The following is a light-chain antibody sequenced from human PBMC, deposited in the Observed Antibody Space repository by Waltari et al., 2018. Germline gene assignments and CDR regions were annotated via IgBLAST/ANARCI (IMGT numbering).Light chain of an antibody. CDR3: QQSYSTPRLT. V-gene: IGKV1-39*01. CDR2: AAS. CDR1: QSISNY. Sequence: DIQMTQSPSSLSASVGDRVTITCRASQSISNYLNWYQQKPEKAPKLLIYAASSLQWGVPSRFSGSGSATDFTLTISSLQPEDFATYYCQQSYSTPRLTFGGGTKVEIK. J-gene: IGKJ4*01.